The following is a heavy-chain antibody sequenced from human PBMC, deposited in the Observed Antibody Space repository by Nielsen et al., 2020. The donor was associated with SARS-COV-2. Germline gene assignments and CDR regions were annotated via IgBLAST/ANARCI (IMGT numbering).Heavy chain of an antibody. D-gene: IGHD3-9*01. J-gene: IGHJ4*02. CDR3: ARVGYDILTGYLIDY. CDR1: SGSISSGDYY. V-gene: IGHV4-30-4*01. Sequence: SETLSLTCTVSSGSISSGDYYWSWIRPTPGKGLEWIGYIYYSGSTYYNPSLKSRVTISVDTSKNQLPLKLSSVTAADTAVYYCARVGYDILTGYLIDYWGQGTLVTVSS. CDR2: IYYSGST.